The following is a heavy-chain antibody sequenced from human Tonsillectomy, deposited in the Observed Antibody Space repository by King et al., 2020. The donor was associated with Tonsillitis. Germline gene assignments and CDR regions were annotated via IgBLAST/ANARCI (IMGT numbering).Heavy chain of an antibody. CDR1: GFTFNSYA. CDR3: AKDRVYDSSGYYLRGDY. CDR2: ISDSGGST. D-gene: IGHD3-22*01. J-gene: IGHJ4*02. V-gene: IGHV3-23*04. Sequence: VQLVESGGGLVQPGGSLRLSCAASGFTFNSYAMSWFRQAPGKGLEWVSTISDSGGSTYYADSVKGRFTISRDNSKNTLYLQMNSLRAEDTAIYYCAKDRVYDSSGYYLRGDYWGQGTLVTVSS.